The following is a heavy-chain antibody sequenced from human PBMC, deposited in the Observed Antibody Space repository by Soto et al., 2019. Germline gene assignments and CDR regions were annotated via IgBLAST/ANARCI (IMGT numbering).Heavy chain of an antibody. CDR2: INHSAST. V-gene: IGHV4-34*01. D-gene: IGHD3-22*01. CDR1: GGSFSFYY. CDR3: ATRFYDSSGYYLFYFDS. J-gene: IGHJ4*02. Sequence: QVQLHQWGAGLLKPSETLSLTCAVSGGSFSFYYWSWIRQPPGKELEWIGEINHSASTNYNTSLKSRVTISVGTSKHQFSLKLSSVTAADTAVYYFATRFYDSSGYYLFYFDSWGQGTLVNVPS.